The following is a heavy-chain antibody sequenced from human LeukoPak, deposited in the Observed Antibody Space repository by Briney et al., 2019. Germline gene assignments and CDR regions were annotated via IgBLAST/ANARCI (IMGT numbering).Heavy chain of an antibody. CDR3: ARRYYYGSGQKYYFDY. V-gene: IGHV5-51*01. CDR2: IYPGDSDT. D-gene: IGHD3-10*01. J-gene: IGHJ4*02. CDR1: GYSFTSYW. Sequence: GESLKISCKGSGYSFTSYWIGWVRQMPGKGLEWMGIIYPGDSDTRCSPSFQGQVTISADKSISTAYLQWSSLKASDTATYYCARRYYYGSGQKYYFDYWGQGTLVTVSS.